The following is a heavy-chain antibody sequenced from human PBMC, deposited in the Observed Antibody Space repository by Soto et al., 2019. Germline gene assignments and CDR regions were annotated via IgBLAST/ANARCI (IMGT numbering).Heavy chain of an antibody. CDR3: ARRQRRLWAAAGGVGFDY. CDR1: GGSISSSNW. CDR2: IYHSGST. J-gene: IGHJ4*02. Sequence: QVQLQESGPGLVKPSGTLSLTCAVSGGSISSSNWWSWVRQPPGKGLEWIGEIYHSGSTNYNPSLKSRVTISVDKSKNQFSLKLSSVTAADTAVYYCARRQRRLWAAAGGVGFDYWGQGTLVTVSS. V-gene: IGHV4-4*02. D-gene: IGHD6-13*01.